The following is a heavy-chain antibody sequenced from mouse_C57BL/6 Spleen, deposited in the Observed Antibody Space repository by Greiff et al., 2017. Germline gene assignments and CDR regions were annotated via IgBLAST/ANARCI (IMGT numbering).Heavy chain of an antibody. CDR3: EKHEKKKSGAFAY. CDR2: FYPGRGSI. Sequence: VQLQQSGAELVKPGASVKLSCKASGYTFTEYTIHWVKQRSGQGLEWIGWFYPGRGSIKYNEKFKDTATLPADQSSIKFYMGLSRLTSEASAVYFCEKHEKKKSGAFAYWGQGTLVTVSA. J-gene: IGHJ3*01. D-gene: IGHD1-3*01. V-gene: IGHV1-62-2*01. CDR1: GYTFTEYT.